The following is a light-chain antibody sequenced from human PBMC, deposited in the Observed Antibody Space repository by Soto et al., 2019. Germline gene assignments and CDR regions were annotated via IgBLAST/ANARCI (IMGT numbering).Light chain of an antibody. J-gene: IGLJ2*01. CDR1: SSDIGAYDY. CDR3: SSYTTSSTLV. V-gene: IGLV2-14*03. CDR2: DVK. Sequence: QSALTQPASVSGSLGQSITISCSGTSSDIGAYDYVSWYQQHPGKAPKLMIYDVKNRPSGVSDRFSGSKSGSTASQTISGLQAEDEGDYYCSSYTTSSTLVFGGGTKLTVL.